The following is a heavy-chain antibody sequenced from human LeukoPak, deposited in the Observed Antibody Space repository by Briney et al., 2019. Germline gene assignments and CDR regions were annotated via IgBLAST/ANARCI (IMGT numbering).Heavy chain of an antibody. V-gene: IGHV1-2*02. J-gene: IGHJ3*02. CDR3: ARTHYDSSGYYNPSDAFDI. CDR2: INPNSGGT. Sequence: ASVKVSCKASGYTFTGYYMHWVRQAPGQGLEWMGWINPNSGGTNYAQKFQGRVTMTRDTSIGTAYMELSRLRSDDTAVYYCARTHYDSSGYYNPSDAFDIWGQGTMVTVSS. D-gene: IGHD3-22*01. CDR1: GYTFTGYY.